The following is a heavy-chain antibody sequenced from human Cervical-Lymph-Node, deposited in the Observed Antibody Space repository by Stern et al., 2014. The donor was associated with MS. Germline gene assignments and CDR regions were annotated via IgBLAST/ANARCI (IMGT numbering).Heavy chain of an antibody. D-gene: IGHD5-18*01. Sequence: QVQLQQWGAGLLKPSETLSLTCAVYGGSLYDYYCSWIRQPPGKGLEWIGEISQGEGTNYNPSLKSRVTISLDTSRNQFSLKRTSVTAADTAVYYCARGVDRAKTGYWGQGTLVTVSS. J-gene: IGHJ4*02. CDR2: ISQGEGT. CDR1: GGSLYDYY. V-gene: IGHV4-34*01. CDR3: ARGVDRAKTGY.